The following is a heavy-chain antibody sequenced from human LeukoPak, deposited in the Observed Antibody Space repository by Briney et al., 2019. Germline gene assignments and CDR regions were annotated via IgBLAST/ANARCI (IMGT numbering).Heavy chain of an antibody. Sequence: GGSLRLSCAASGFTFDDYAMHWVRQAPAKGLEWVSGISWNSGSIGYADSVKGRFTISRDNAKNSLYLQMNSLRAEDTALYYCAKGHNWGLDYWGQGTLVTVSS. CDR1: GFTFDDYA. CDR2: ISWNSGSI. J-gene: IGHJ4*02. D-gene: IGHD7-27*01. CDR3: AKGHNWGLDY. V-gene: IGHV3-9*01.